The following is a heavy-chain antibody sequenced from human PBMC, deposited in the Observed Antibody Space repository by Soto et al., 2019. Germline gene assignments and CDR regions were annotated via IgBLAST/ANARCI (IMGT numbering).Heavy chain of an antibody. V-gene: IGHV3-23*01. CDR3: AKVRPLRDCTSTSCLGAFDI. D-gene: IGHD2-2*01. Sequence: GGSLRLSCVVSGFTFGGYAMSWVRQAPGKGLEWVSAITASADTTYYADSVKGRFTISRDNSKNTLYLRMNSLRAEDTAVYYCAKVRPLRDCTSTSCLGAFDIWGQGTMVTVSS. J-gene: IGHJ3*02. CDR2: ITASADTT. CDR1: GFTFGGYA.